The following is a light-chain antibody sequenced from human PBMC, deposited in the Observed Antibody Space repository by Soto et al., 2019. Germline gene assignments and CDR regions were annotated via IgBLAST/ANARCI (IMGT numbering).Light chain of an antibody. V-gene: IGKV1-6*01. CDR2: AAS. CDR3: LQDYNYPYT. Sequence: AIQMTKSPSSLSASVGDRVTITCRSSQGIRNDLGWYQQKPGKAPKLLIYAASSLQSGVPSRFSGSGSGTDFTLTISSLQPEDFATYYCLQDYNYPYTFGQGTKVDIK. J-gene: IGKJ2*01. CDR1: QGIRND.